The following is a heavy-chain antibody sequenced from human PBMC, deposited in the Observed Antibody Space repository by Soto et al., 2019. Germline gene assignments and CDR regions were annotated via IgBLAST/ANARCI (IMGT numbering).Heavy chain of an antibody. CDR1: GGSISDDY. D-gene: IGHD3-10*01. CDR2: ISHSGST. Sequence: TSETLSLTCTVSGGSISDDYWSWIRQPPGKGLEWIGHISHSGSTNYNPSLTSRVTISVDTSKRQFSLKLSSVTAADTAVYYCARGPRGVFRGMDVWGKGATVPVSS. CDR3: ARGPRGVFRGMDV. V-gene: IGHV4-59*01. J-gene: IGHJ6*04.